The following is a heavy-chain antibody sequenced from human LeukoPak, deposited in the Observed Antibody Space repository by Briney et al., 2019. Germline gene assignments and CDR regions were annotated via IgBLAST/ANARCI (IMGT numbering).Heavy chain of an antibody. CDR3: ARADYYDSSGYYSPLGYFDY. J-gene: IGHJ4*02. V-gene: IGHV4-31*11. Sequence: PSETLSLTCAVYGGSFSGYYWSRIRQHPGKGLEWIGYIYYSGSTYYNPSLKSRVTISVDTSKNQFSLKLSSVTAADTAVYYCARADYYDSSGYYSPLGYFDYWGQGTLVTVSS. CDR1: GGSFSGYY. CDR2: IYYSGST. D-gene: IGHD3-22*01.